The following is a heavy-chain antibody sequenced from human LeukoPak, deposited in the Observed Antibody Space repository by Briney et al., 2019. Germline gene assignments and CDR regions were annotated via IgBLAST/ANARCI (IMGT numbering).Heavy chain of an antibody. Sequence: GGSLRLSCAASGYTFSSYGMHWVRQAPGKGLEWVAVIWYDGSNKYYADSVKGRFTISRDNSKNTLYLQMNSLRAEDTAVYYCARTAAASPPVFFQHWGQGTLVTVSS. CDR3: ARTAAASPPVFFQH. J-gene: IGHJ1*01. CDR1: GYTFSSYG. D-gene: IGHD6-13*01. V-gene: IGHV3-33*01. CDR2: IWYDGSNK.